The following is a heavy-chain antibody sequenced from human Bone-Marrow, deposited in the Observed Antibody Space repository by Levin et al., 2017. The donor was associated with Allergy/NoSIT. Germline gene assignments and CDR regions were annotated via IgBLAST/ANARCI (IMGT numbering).Heavy chain of an antibody. D-gene: IGHD5-18*01. CDR1: GFTFSSYN. V-gene: IGHV3-48*02. J-gene: IGHJ4*02. CDR2: IGSGSRTI. CDR3: ARRVDAAMYD. Sequence: GGSLRLSCAASGFTFSSYNMNWVRQAPGKGLEWVSSIGSGSRTISYADSVKGRFTISRDNAENALYLQMSSLRDEDTAVYYCARRVDAAMYDWGQGTMVTVSS.